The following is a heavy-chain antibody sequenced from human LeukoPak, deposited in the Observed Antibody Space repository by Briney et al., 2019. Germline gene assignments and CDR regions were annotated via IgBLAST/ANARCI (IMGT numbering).Heavy chain of an antibody. J-gene: IGHJ4*02. Sequence: PGGSLRLSCTTSGFTFGDYGVNWVRQAPGKGLEWVGFIRSKPYGGTTEYAASVKGRFTISRDDSKSIAYLQMKSLQTEDTAVYFCTRIRMQKPLDYWGQGTLVTVPS. V-gene: IGHV3-49*04. CDR3: TRIRMQKPLDY. D-gene: IGHD2-8*01. CDR2: IRSKPYGGTT. CDR1: GFTFGDYG.